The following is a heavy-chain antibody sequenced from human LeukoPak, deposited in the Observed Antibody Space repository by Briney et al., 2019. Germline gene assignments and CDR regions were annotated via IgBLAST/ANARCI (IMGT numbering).Heavy chain of an antibody. J-gene: IGHJ3*02. Sequence: AAVKVSCKASGYTFTSYGISWVRQAPGQGLEWMGWISAYNGNTNYAQKLQGRVTMTTDTSTSTAYMELRSLRSDDTAVYYCARSKVRFLEWLDATDAFDIWGQGTMVTVSS. CDR2: ISAYNGNT. CDR1: GYTFTSYG. CDR3: ARSKVRFLEWLDATDAFDI. V-gene: IGHV1-18*01. D-gene: IGHD3-3*01.